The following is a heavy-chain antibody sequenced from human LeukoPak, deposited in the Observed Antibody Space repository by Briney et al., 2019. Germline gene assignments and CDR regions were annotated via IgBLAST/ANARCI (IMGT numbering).Heavy chain of an antibody. Sequence: ASVKVSCKASGYTFTGYHMHWVRQAPGQGLEWMGWINSYSGETNYAQKFQGRVTMARDTSTSTVYMELSSLRSEDTAVYYCARDRVLEWVNDAFDIWGQGTMVTVSS. V-gene: IGHV1-2*02. J-gene: IGHJ3*02. CDR2: INSYSGET. CDR3: ARDRVLEWVNDAFDI. D-gene: IGHD3-3*01. CDR1: GYTFTGYH.